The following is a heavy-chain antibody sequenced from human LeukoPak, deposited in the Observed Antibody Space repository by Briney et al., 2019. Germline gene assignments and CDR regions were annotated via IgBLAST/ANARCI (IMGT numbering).Heavy chain of an antibody. CDR2: IIPIFGTA. Sequence: SVKVSCKASGGTFSSYAISWVRQAPGQGLEWMGRIIPIFGTANYAQKFQGRVTITTDESTSTAYTELSSLRSEDTAVYYCARDRIKYDSSGYYENWGQGTLVTVSS. J-gene: IGHJ4*02. V-gene: IGHV1-69*05. CDR1: GGTFSSYA. D-gene: IGHD3-22*01. CDR3: ARDRIKYDSSGYYEN.